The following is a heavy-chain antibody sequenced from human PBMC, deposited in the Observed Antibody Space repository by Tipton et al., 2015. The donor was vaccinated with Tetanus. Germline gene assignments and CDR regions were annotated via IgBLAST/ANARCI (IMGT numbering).Heavy chain of an antibody. D-gene: IGHD3-10*01. J-gene: IGHJ5*02. CDR3: ARDADGSGSYFDR. Sequence: SLRLSCAASRFTFSDYYMSWIRQAPGKGLEWISYISPGGTTINYLDSVKGRFTISRDNAKNLMFLQMSALRAEDTAVYYCARDADGSGSYFDRWGLGALVTVSS. CDR2: ISPGGTTI. V-gene: IGHV3-11*01. CDR1: RFTFSDYY.